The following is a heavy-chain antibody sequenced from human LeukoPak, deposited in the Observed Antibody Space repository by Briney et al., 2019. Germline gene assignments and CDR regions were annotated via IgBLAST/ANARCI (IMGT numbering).Heavy chain of an antibody. J-gene: IGHJ4*02. CDR3: ARDYNSATEY. D-gene: IGHD1-1*01. CDR1: GYIFNRYT. Sequence: ASVKVSCKASGYIFNRYTMSWVRQALGQGLEWMGWINTNTGSPTYAEGFTGRFVFSLDTSVTTAYLQISSLKAEDTAIYYCARDYNSATEYWGQGTLVTVSS. CDR2: INTNTGSP. V-gene: IGHV7-4-1*02.